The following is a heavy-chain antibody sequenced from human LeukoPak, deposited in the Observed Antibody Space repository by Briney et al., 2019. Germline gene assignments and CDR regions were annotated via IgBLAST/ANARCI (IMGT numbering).Heavy chain of an antibody. CDR3: ARDPPERGTAMV. CDR2: IIPIFGTA. D-gene: IGHD5-18*01. CDR1: GGTFSSYA. Sequence: SVTVSCKASGGTFSSYAISWVRQAPGQRLEWMGRIIPIFGTANYAQKFQGRVTITTDESTSTAYMELSSLRSEDTAVYYCARDPPERGTAMVWGQGTLVTVSS. V-gene: IGHV1-69*05. J-gene: IGHJ4*02.